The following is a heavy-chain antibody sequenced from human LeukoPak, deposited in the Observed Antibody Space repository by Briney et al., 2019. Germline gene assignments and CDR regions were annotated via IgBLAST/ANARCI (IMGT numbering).Heavy chain of an antibody. J-gene: IGHJ4*02. CDR1: GYSFTNYW. CDR3: ARRALSSITLTELNY. CDR2: IYPGDSDT. Sequence: HGESLQISCKGSGYSFTNYWIDWVRQMPGKGLEWMGIIYPGDSDTRYSPSFQGQVTISADKSISTAYLQWSSLKASDTAMYYCARRALSSITLTELNYWGQGTLVTVSS. V-gene: IGHV5-51*01. D-gene: IGHD3-10*01.